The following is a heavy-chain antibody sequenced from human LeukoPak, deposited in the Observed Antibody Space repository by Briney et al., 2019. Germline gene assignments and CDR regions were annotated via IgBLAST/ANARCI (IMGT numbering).Heavy chain of an antibody. J-gene: IGHJ5*02. Sequence: GGSLRLSCAASGFTVSSNYMSWVRQAPGKGLEWVSIIYSRGSTYYADSVKGRFTISRDNSKNTLYLQMNSLRAEDTAVYYCAKDASLWSGEFDPWGQGTLVTVSS. CDR1: GFTVSSNY. CDR3: AKDASLWSGEFDP. V-gene: IGHV3-53*01. D-gene: IGHD3-10*01. CDR2: IYSRGST.